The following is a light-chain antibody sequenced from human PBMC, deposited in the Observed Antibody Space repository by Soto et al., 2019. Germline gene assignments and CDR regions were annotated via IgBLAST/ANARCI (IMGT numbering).Light chain of an antibody. CDR1: QSVSNN. CDR3: QQYNNWPPAWT. CDR2: GAS. V-gene: IGKV3-15*01. Sequence: EVVLTQSPGTLSLSPGERATLSCRASQSVSNNYLAWYQQKPGQAPRLLIYGASNRATGIPARFSGSGSGTQFTLTISSLQSEDFAVYYCQQYNNWPPAWTFGQGTRLE. J-gene: IGKJ5*01.